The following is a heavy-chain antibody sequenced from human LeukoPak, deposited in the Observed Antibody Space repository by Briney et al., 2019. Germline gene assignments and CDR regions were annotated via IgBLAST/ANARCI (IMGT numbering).Heavy chain of an antibody. J-gene: IGHJ4*02. CDR1: GFTFSDYY. Sequence: GGSLRLSCAASGFTFSDYYMSWIRQAPGKGLEWVSYISSSGSTIYYADSVKGRFTISRDNAKNSLYLKMNSLRAEDTAVYYCARDLAMATINFDYWGQGTLVTVSS. V-gene: IGHV3-11*01. CDR3: ARDLAMATINFDY. CDR2: ISSSGSTI. D-gene: IGHD5-24*01.